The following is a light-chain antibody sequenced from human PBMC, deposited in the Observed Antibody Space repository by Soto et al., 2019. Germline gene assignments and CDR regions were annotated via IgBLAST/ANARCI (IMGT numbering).Light chain of an antibody. CDR1: SSDVGGYNY. V-gene: IGLV2-8*01. J-gene: IGLJ1*01. Sequence: QSVLTQPPSASXSPGQSVTISCTGTSSDVGGYNYVSWYQQHPGKAPKLMIYEVSKRPSGVPDRFSGSKSGNTASLTVSELQAEDEADYYCSSYAGSNNSLYVFGTGTKVTGL. CDR3: SSYAGSNNSLYV. CDR2: EVS.